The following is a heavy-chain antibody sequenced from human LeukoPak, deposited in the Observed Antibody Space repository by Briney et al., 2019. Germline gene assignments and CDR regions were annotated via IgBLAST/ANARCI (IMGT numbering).Heavy chain of an antibody. CDR2: ISAYNGNT. V-gene: IGHV1-18*01. D-gene: IGHD2-15*01. J-gene: IGHJ3*02. Sequence: ASVKVSCKASGYTFTSYGVSWVRQAPGQSLEWLGWISAYNGNTYYAENFQARVTMTTDTSTSTAYMELRSLKSDDTAVYYCARDVFCSGDSCLRDAFDIWGQGTKVTVSS. CDR1: GYTFTSYG. CDR3: ARDVFCSGDSCLRDAFDI.